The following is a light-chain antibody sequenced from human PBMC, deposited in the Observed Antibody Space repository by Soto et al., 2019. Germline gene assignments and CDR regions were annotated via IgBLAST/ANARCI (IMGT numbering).Light chain of an antibody. Sequence: VLTQPPSASGTPGQRVTISCSGSSSNIGSNYVYWYQQLPGTAPKLLIHRNNQRPSGVPDRFSGSKSGTSASLAISGLRSEDEADYYCAAWDDSLSAVVFGGGTKVTVL. J-gene: IGLJ2*01. CDR3: AAWDDSLSAVV. CDR1: SSNIGSNY. V-gene: IGLV1-47*01. CDR2: RNN.